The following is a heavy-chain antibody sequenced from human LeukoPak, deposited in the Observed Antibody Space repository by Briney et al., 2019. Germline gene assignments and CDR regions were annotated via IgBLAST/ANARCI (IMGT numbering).Heavy chain of an antibody. Sequence: SETLSLTCAVYGGSFSGYYWSWIRQPPGKGLEWIGEINHSGSTNYNPSLKSRVTISVDTSKNQFSLKLSSVTAADTAVYYCARAKAPPPNRSVAAAAGYYMDVWGKGTTVTVSS. V-gene: IGHV4-34*01. D-gene: IGHD6-13*01. CDR2: INHSGST. CDR1: GGSFSGYY. J-gene: IGHJ6*03. CDR3: ARAKAPPPNRSVAAAAGYYMDV.